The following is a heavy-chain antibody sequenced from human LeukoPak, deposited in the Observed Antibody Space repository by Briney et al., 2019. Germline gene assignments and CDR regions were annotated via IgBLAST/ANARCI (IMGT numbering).Heavy chain of an antibody. CDR3: AKGALLPAGHIRYFFDY. D-gene: IGHD2-21*01. CDR2: ISGSGTTT. CDR1: GFPFSTYV. J-gene: IGHJ4*02. Sequence: GGSLRLSCAASGFPFSTYVMSWVRQAPGKGLEWVSAISGSGTTTYYADSVRGRFTISRDTSKSTLYLQMNSLRAEDTAVYYCAKGALLPAGHIRYFFDYWGQGTLVTVSS. V-gene: IGHV3-23*01.